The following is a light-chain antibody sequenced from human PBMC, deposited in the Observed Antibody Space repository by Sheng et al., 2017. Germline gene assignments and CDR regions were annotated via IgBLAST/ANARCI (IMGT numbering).Light chain of an antibody. J-gene: IGLJ2*01. CDR2: QNS. V-gene: IGLV3-1*01. Sequence: SYALTQPPSVSVSPGQTATITCSGDSLKMRYVSWYQQRPGQSPVLVIFQNSRRPSGIPERFSGSNYGTPATLTISGTQAMDEADYYCAAWDDSLTGVTFGGGT. CDR3: AAWDDSLTGVT. CDR1: SLKMRY.